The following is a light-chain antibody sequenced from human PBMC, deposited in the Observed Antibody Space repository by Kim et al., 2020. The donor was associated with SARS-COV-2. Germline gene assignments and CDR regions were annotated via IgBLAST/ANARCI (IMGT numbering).Light chain of an antibody. CDR3: HQYENLPYT. J-gene: IGKJ2*01. CDR2: DAS. CDR1: QDISNY. V-gene: IGKV1-33*01. Sequence: SASVCDRVTITCQASQDISNYLHWYQQKPGKAPKLLIYDASNLETGVPSRFSGGGSGTHFTFTISSLQPEDIATYYCHQYENLPYTFGQGTKLEI.